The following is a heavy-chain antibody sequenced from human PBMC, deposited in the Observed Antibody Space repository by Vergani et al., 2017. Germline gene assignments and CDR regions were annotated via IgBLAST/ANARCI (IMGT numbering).Heavy chain of an antibody. J-gene: IGHJ4*02. V-gene: IGHV1-69*01. CDR1: GGTFSSYA. D-gene: IGHD3-16*02. CDR3: ARAYKPIGLRLGELSHFDY. Sequence: QVQLVQSGAEVKKPGSSVKVSCKASGGTFSSYAISWVRQAPGQGLEWMGGIIPIFGTANYAQKFQGRVTITADESTSTAYMELSSLRSEDTAVYYCARAYKPIGLRLGELSHFDYWGQGTLVTVSS. CDR2: IIPIFGTA.